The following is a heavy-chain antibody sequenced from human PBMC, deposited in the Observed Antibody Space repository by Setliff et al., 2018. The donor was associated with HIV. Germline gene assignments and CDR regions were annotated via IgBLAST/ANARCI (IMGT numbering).Heavy chain of an antibody. CDR3: ARDVPDLVISVYGF. D-gene: IGHD3-22*01. J-gene: IGHJ4*02. CDR1: GFSISSRYY. Sequence: PSETLSLTCDVSGFSISSRYYWGWIRQSPGKGLEWIGNIYHTGNSYYNPSLNDRATISLDTSKNQFSLKLNSVTAADTAVYYCARDVPDLVISVYGFWGQGIPVTVSS. CDR2: IYHTGNS. V-gene: IGHV4-38-2*02.